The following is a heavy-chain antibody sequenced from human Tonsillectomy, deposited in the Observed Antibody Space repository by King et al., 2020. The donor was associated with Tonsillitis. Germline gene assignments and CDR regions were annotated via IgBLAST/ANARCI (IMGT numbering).Heavy chain of an antibody. D-gene: IGHD6-13*01. V-gene: IGHV3-23*04. CDR1: GFTFSSYA. CDR2: VSGSGGST. CDR3: AKGLSCGSSWYGDY. Sequence: VQLVESGGGLLQPGGSLRLSCAASGFTFSSYAMSWVRQAPGKGLEWVSGVSGSGGSTYYADSVKGRFTISRDNSKNTLYLQMNSLRAEDTAVYYCAKGLSCGSSWYGDYWGQGTLVTVSS. J-gene: IGHJ4*02.